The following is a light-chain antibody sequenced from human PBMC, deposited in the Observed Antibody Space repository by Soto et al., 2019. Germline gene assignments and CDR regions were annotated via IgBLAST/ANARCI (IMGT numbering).Light chain of an antibody. V-gene: IGKV1-33*01. CDR3: QQYDNLPLT. J-gene: IGKJ4*01. Sequence: DIQMTQSPSSLSASVGDRVTITCQARQDISKYLNWYQQKPGKAPKLLIYDASNLETGVPSRFSGSGSGTDFTFTISNLQPEDIATYYCQQYDNLPLTFGGGTKVEIK. CDR1: QDISKY. CDR2: DAS.